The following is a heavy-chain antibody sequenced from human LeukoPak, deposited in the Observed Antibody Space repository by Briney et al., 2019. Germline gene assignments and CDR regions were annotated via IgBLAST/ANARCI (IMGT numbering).Heavy chain of an antibody. CDR1: GFSLSTSGVG. Sequence: SGPTLVNPTQTLTLTCTFSGFSLSTSGVGVGWIRQPPGKALEWLALIYWDDDKRYSPSLKSRLTITKDTSKNQVVLTMTNMDPVDTPTYYCAHSRVYYYGWGSYSDYWGRGTLVTVSS. V-gene: IGHV2-5*02. D-gene: IGHD3-10*01. CDR3: AHSRVYYYGWGSYSDY. CDR2: IYWDDDK. J-gene: IGHJ4*02.